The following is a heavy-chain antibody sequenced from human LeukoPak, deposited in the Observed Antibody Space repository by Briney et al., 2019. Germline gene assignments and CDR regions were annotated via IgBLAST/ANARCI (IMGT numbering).Heavy chain of an antibody. D-gene: IGHD3-3*01. CDR1: GFTVSSNY. J-gene: IGHJ5*02. CDR2: IYSGGST. Sequence: GGSLRLSCAASGFTVSSNYMSWVRQAPGKGLEWVSVIYSGGSTYYADSVKGRFTISRDNSKNTLYLQMNSLRAEDTAVYYCARATYYDFWSDTPGGFDPWGQGTLVTVSS. V-gene: IGHV3-53*01. CDR3: ARATYYDFWSDTPGGFDP.